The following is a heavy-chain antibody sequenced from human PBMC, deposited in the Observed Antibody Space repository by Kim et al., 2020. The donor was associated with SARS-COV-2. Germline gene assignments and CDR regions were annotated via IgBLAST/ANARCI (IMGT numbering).Heavy chain of an antibody. D-gene: IGHD1-26*01. CDR2: GST. J-gene: IGHJ4*02. V-gene: IGHV4-59*01. Sequence: GSTNYNPSLKSRVTISVDTSKNQFSLKLSSVTAADTAVYYCARIGGQFDYWGQGTLVTVSS. CDR3: ARIGGQFDY.